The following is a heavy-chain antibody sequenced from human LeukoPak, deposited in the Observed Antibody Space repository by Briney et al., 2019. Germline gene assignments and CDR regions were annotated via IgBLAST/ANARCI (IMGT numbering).Heavy chain of an antibody. CDR1: GGTFSSYA. V-gene: IGHV1-69*04. D-gene: IGHD3-3*01. J-gene: IGHJ6*02. CDR3: ARGERGWSGYYSYYYYGMDV. Sequence: SVKVSCKASGGTFSSYAISWVRQAPGQGLEWMGRIIPILGIANYAQKFQGRVTITADKSTSTAYMELSSLRSEDTAVYYCARGERGWSGYYSYYYYGMDVWGQGTTVTVSS. CDR2: IIPILGIA.